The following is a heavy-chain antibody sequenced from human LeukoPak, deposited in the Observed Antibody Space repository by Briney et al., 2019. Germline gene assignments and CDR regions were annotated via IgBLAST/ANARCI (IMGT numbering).Heavy chain of an antibody. CDR2: INHRGNT. CDR1: GGSFSGYY. Sequence: SETLSLTCAVYGGSFSGYYWSWIRQPPGKGLEWIGEINHRGNTNYNPSLKSRVTISVDTSKNQFSLKLSPVTAADTAVYYCARGRVTYYDFWSGPLVGVWGKGTTVTVSS. CDR3: ARGRVTYYDFWSGPLVGV. D-gene: IGHD3-3*01. V-gene: IGHV4-34*01. J-gene: IGHJ6*04.